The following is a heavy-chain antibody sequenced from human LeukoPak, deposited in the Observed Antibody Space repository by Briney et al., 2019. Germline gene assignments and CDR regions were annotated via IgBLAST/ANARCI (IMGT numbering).Heavy chain of an antibody. Sequence: GASVKVSCKATGFTFTNYDINWVRQATGQGLEWMGWMNPINGNTGYAQKFQGRVTMTRDTSISTAYMELRSLTSEDTAVYYCVRDGEGVAISVNYWFAPWGQEPWSPSPQ. D-gene: IGHD3-10*01. V-gene: IGHV1-8*01. CDR3: VRDGEGVAISVNYWFAP. CDR2: MNPINGNT. CDR1: GFTFTNYD. J-gene: IGHJ5*02.